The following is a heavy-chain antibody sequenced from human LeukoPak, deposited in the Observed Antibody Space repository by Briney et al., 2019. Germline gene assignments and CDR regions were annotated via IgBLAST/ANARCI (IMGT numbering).Heavy chain of an antibody. CDR3: ATESGFTAPNFDY. Sequence: GGSLRLSCAASGFTFSSYSMNWVRQAPGKGLEWVSSISSSSSYIYYADSVKGRFTISRDNAKNSLYLQMNSLRAEDTAVYYCATESGFTAPNFDYWGQGSLVTVSS. V-gene: IGHV3-21*01. D-gene: IGHD3-16*01. CDR1: GFTFSSYS. J-gene: IGHJ4*02. CDR2: ISSSSSYI.